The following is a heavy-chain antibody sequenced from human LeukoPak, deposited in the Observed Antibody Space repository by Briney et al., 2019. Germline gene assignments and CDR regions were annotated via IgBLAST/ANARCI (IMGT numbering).Heavy chain of an antibody. CDR3: AKGAEIDL. Sequence: PGGSLRLSCATSGFTFTNYAMNWVRQAPGKGLEWGSAVTVPGDTTYYADSVKGRFFMSREDSKTTVYLQMNSLRAEDTAIYYCAKGAEIDLWGQGTLVTVSS. J-gene: IGHJ5*02. D-gene: IGHD3-16*01. V-gene: IGHV3-23*01. CDR1: GFTFTNYA. CDR2: VTVPGDTT.